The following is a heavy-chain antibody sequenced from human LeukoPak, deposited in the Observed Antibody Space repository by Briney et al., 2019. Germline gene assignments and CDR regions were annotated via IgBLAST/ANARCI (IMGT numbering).Heavy chain of an antibody. J-gene: IGHJ4*02. V-gene: IGHV3-21*01. Sequence: GGSLRLSCAASGFTFSSYSMNWVRQAPGKGLEWVSSISSSSSYTYYADSVKGRFTISRDNAKNSLYLQMNSPRAEDTAVYYCARDDCSSTSCLLFDYWGQGTLVTVSS. D-gene: IGHD2-2*01. CDR1: GFTFSSYS. CDR2: ISSSSSYT. CDR3: ARDDCSSTSCLLFDY.